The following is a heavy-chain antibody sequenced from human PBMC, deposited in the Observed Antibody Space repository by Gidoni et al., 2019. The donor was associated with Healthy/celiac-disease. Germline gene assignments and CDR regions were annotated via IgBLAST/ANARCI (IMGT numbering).Heavy chain of an antibody. V-gene: IGHV7-4-1*02. CDR1: GYTFTSYA. CDR3: ARVAGIAAANWFDP. Sequence: QVQLVHSGSELTKPGASVKVSCKSSGYTFTSYAMNWVRQAPGQGLEWMGWINTNTGNPTYAQGFTGRFVFSVDTSVSTAYLQISSLKAEDTAVYYCARVAGIAAANWFDPWGQGTLVTVSS. CDR2: INTNTGNP. D-gene: IGHD6-13*01. J-gene: IGHJ5*02.